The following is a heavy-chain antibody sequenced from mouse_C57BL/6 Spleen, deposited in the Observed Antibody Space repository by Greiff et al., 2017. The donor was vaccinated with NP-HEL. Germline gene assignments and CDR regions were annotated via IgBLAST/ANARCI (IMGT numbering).Heavy chain of an antibody. D-gene: IGHD3-3*01. CDR1: GYAFTNYL. J-gene: IGHJ2*01. Sequence: QVQLQQSGAELVRPGTSVKVSCKASGYAFTNYLIEWVKQRPGQGLEWIGVINPGSGGTNYNEKFKGKATLTADKSSSTAYMQLSSLTSEDSAVYFCARLGSLDYFDYWGQGTTLTVSS. CDR2: INPGSGGT. CDR3: ARLGSLDYFDY. V-gene: IGHV1-54*01.